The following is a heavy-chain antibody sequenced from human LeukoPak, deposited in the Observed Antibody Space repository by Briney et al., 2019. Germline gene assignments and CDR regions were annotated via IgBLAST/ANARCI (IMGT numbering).Heavy chain of an antibody. CDR1: GGSFSGYY. J-gene: IGHJ3*02. CDR2: INHSGST. V-gene: IGHV4-34*01. CDR3: AKPRRLYNYAFDI. D-gene: IGHD1-20*01. Sequence: PSETLSLTCAVYGGSFSGYYWSWIRQPPGKGLEWIGEINHSGSTNYNPSLKSRVTISVDTSKNQFSLKLSSVTAADTAVYYCAKPRRLYNYAFDIWGQGTMVTVSS.